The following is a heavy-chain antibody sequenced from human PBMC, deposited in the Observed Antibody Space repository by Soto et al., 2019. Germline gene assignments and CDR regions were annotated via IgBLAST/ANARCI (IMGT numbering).Heavy chain of an antibody. CDR3: ARHGRTSGSFSTSSVRTEFDY. D-gene: IGHD6-6*01. V-gene: IGHV4-39*01. CDR2: IYYSGNT. J-gene: IGHJ4*02. CDR1: GFSISSGTYY. Sequence: PSETMSLTCTVSGFSISSGTYYWGWISQSPGKGLEWIGTIYYSGNTYYKPSLKSRVTISIDTSKNQFSLKLNSVTAADTAVYFCARHGRTSGSFSTSSVRTEFDYWGQGTLVTVSS.